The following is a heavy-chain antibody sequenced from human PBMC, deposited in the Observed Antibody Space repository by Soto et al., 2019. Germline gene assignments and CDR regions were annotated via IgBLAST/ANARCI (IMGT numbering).Heavy chain of an antibody. CDR1: GYTFTNHA. CDR3: ARENPPEAGSYYDY. D-gene: IGHD1-26*01. J-gene: IGHJ4*02. Sequence: GASVKVSCKTSGYTFTNHAIQWVRQAPGQKLEWMGWIRTGKGDTDYSQKIQDRVTITRDTSASTTYMDLSSLTSADTAVYYCARENPPEAGSYYDYWGQGTLVTVSS. CDR2: IRTGKGDT. V-gene: IGHV1-3*04.